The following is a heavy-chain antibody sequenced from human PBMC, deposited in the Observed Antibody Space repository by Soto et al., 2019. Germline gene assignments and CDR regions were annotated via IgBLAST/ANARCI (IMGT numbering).Heavy chain of an antibody. D-gene: IGHD6-19*01. CDR3: ARGRTGWYFDY. CDR1: GFTLSSYD. Sequence: GGSLRLSCAASGFTLSSYDMHWVRQATGKGLEWVSAIGTAGDTYYPGSVKGRFTISRENAKNSLYLQMNSLRAGDTAVYYCARGRTGWYFDYWGQGTLVTVSS. CDR2: IGTAGDT. V-gene: IGHV3-13*01. J-gene: IGHJ4*02.